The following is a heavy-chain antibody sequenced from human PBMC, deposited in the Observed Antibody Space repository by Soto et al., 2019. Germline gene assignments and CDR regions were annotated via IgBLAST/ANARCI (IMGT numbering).Heavy chain of an antibody. CDR3: ARRGYQLLRNNWFDP. D-gene: IGHD2-2*01. CDR2: IYHSGST. Sequence: PSETLSLTCAVSSGSISSSNWWSWVRQPPGKGLEWIGEIYHSGSTNYNPSLKSRVTISVDKSKNQFSLKLSSVTAADTAVYYCARRGYQLLRNNWFDPWGQGTLVTVS. CDR1: SGSISSSNW. V-gene: IGHV4-4*02. J-gene: IGHJ5*02.